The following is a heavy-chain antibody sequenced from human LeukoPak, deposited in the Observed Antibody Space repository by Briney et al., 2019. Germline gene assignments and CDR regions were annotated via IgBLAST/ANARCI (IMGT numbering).Heavy chain of an antibody. Sequence: PGGSLRLSCAASGFTFSSYAMHWVRQAPGKGLEWVAVISYDGSNKYYADSVKGRFTISRDNSKNTLYLQMNSLRAEDTAVYYCARDQEVVVITSAFDYWGQGTLVTVSS. CDR3: ARDQEVVVITSAFDY. J-gene: IGHJ4*02. CDR2: ISYDGSNK. CDR1: GFTFSSYA. D-gene: IGHD3-22*01. V-gene: IGHV3-30*04.